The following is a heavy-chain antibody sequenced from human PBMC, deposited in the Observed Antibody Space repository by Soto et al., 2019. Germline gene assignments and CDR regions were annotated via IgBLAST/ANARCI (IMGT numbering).Heavy chain of an antibody. CDR2: ISYDGSNK. D-gene: IGHD2-2*03. V-gene: IGHV3-30*18. J-gene: IGHJ6*02. CDR1: GFTFSSYG. CDR3: AKDLAREWILHCMDV. Sequence: QVQLVESGGGVVQPGRSLRLSCAASGFTFSSYGMHWVRQAPGKGLEWVAVISYDGSNKNYADSVKGRFTISRDNSKNTLYLQMNSLRAEDTAVYYCAKDLAREWILHCMDVWGQGTTVTVSS.